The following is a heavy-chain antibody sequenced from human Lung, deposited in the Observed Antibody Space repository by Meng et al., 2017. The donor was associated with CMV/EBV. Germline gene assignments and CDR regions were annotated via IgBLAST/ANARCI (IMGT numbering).Heavy chain of an antibody. J-gene: IGHJ4*02. CDR1: GYTFGSYG. D-gene: IGHD2-15*01. CDR2: FVNYVDT. V-gene: IGHV1-18*01. CDR3: ASGTPGRSYCDY. Sequence: VPLLQSGPEVNKPEASVKVSCKASGYTFGSYGICWVRQAPGQGLEWMGWFVNYVDTYPAPKFQGRVTMTTDTHTNTAFMELRSLTSDDTAVYYCASGTPGRSYCDYWGQGTLVTVSS.